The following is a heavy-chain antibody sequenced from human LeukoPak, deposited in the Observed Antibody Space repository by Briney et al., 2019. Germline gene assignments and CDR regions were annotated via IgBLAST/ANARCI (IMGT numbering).Heavy chain of an antibody. CDR1: GGSISSYY. J-gene: IGHJ4*02. D-gene: IGHD6-13*01. CDR3: ASLGEYGSSWDY. V-gene: IGHV4-59*08. Sequence: SETLSLTCTVSGGSISSYYWSWIRQPPGKGLEWIGYIYYSGSTNYNPSLKSRVTISVDTSKNQFSLKLSSVTAADTAVYYCASLGEYGSSWDYWGQGTLVTVSS. CDR2: IYYSGST.